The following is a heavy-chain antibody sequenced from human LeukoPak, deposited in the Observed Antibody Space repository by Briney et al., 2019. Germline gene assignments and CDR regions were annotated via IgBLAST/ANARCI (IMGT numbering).Heavy chain of an antibody. CDR3: ARGEVYCSSTNCFNWFDP. D-gene: IGHD2-2*01. CDR2: IYHSGST. Sequence: SETLSLTCAVSGGSISSGGYSWSWIRQPPGKGLEWIGYIYHSGSTYYNPSLKSRVTISVDRSKNQFSLKLSSVTAADTAVYYCARGEVYCSSTNCFNWFDPWGQGTLVTVSS. V-gene: IGHV4-30-2*01. CDR1: GGSISSGGYS. J-gene: IGHJ5*02.